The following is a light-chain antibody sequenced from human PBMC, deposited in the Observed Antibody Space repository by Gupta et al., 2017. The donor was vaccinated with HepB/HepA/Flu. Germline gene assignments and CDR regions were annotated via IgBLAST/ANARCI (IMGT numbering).Light chain of an antibody. Sequence: EIVMTQSPATLSVPPGERATLSCRASQSVSSSLAWYQQKPGQAPRLLIYGASTRATGIPARFSGSGYGTEFTLTISSRQSEDFAVYYCQQYNNWPPITFGGGTKVEIK. V-gene: IGKV3-15*01. CDR1: QSVSSS. CDR2: GAS. CDR3: QQYNNWPPIT. J-gene: IGKJ4*01.